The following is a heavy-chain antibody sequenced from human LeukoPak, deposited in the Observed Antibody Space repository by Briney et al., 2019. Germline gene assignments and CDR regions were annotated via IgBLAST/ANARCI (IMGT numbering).Heavy chain of an antibody. V-gene: IGHV1-69*05. D-gene: IGHD3-3*01. CDR3: ARDLLPSLTILDY. CDR2: IIPIFGTA. CDR1: GGTFSSYA. Sequence: ASVKVSCKASGGTFSSYAISWVRQAPGQGLEWMGGIIPIFGTANYAQKFQGRVTITTDESTSTAYMELSSLRSEDTAVYYCARDLLPSLTILDYWGQGTLVTVSS. J-gene: IGHJ4*02.